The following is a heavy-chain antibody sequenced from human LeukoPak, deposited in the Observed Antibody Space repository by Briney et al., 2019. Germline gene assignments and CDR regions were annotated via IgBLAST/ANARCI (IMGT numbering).Heavy chain of an antibody. CDR2: ITPIFGTA. Sequence: SVKVSCKASGGTFSSYAISWVRQAPGQGLEWMGGITPIFGTANYAQKFQGRVTITADKSTSTAYMELSSLRSEDTAVYYCARGNGSSSWYDYYYYYMDVWGKGTTVTVSS. CDR1: GGTFSSYA. J-gene: IGHJ6*03. V-gene: IGHV1-69*06. D-gene: IGHD6-13*01. CDR3: ARGNGSSSWYDYYYYYMDV.